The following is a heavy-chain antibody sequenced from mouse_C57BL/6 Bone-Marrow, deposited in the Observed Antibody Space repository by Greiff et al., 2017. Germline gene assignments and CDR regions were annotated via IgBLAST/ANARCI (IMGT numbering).Heavy chain of an antibody. J-gene: IGHJ2*01. CDR2: ISNLAYSI. CDR3: ARRGADGYYDY. CDR1: GFTFSDYG. D-gene: IGHD2-3*01. V-gene: IGHV5-15*04. Sequence: EVKLVESGGGLVQPGGSLKLSCAASGFTFSDYGMAWVRQAPRKGPEWVAFISNLAYSIYYADTVTGRFTISRETAKNTLYLEMSSLRSEDTAMYYCARRGADGYYDYWGQGTTLTVSS.